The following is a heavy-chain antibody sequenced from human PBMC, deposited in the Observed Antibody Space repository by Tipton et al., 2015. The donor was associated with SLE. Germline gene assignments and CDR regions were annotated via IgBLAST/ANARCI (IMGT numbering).Heavy chain of an antibody. J-gene: IGHJ5*02. D-gene: IGHD2-2*01. V-gene: IGHV4-34*01. Sequence: GLVKPSETLSLTCDLNGGSFSGNYWSWIRQPPGKGLEWIAYIYNSANTFYNPSLKSRLTISVDTSKNQFSLRLSSVTAADTAVYYCARGRIVVEPAPTGGWFDPWGQGTLVTVSS. CDR3: ARGRIVVEPAPTGGWFDP. CDR2: IYNSANT. CDR1: GGSFSGNY.